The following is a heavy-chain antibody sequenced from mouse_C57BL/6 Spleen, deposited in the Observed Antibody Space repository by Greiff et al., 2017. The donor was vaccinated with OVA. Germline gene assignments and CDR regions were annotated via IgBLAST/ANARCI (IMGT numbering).Heavy chain of an antibody. D-gene: IGHD1-1*01. V-gene: IGHV3-6*01. CDR2: ISYDGSN. CDR3: ARDYYYGSSPHWYFDV. CDR1: GYSITSGYY. Sequence: EESGPGLVKPSQSLSLTCSVTGYSITSGYYWNWIRQFPGNKLEWMGYISYDGSNNYNPSLKNRISITRDTSKNQFFLKLNSVTTEDTATYYCARDYYYGSSPHWYFDVWGTGTTVTVSS. J-gene: IGHJ1*03.